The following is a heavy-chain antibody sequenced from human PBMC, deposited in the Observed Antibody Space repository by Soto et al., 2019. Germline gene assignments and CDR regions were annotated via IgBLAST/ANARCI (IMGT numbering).Heavy chain of an antibody. D-gene: IGHD3-22*01. CDR3: AINYYDSSGYYSYYFDY. Sequence: ASVKVSCKSSGYTFTSYGISWVRPAPGQGLEWMGWISAYNGNTNYAQKLQGGVTMTPDTSTSAAYMELRCLRSDDTAVYYCAINYYDSSGYYSYYFDYWGQGTLVTVSS. V-gene: IGHV1-18*01. J-gene: IGHJ4*02. CDR2: ISAYNGNT. CDR1: GYTFTSYG.